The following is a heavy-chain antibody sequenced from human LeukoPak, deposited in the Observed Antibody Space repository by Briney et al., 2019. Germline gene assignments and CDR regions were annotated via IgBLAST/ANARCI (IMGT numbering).Heavy chain of an antibody. V-gene: IGHV1-2*02. D-gene: IGHD5-12*01. CDR1: GYTFTGYY. CDR3: TREARAGNWFDP. J-gene: IGHJ5*02. Sequence: ASVKVSCKASGYTFTGYYMHWVRQAPGQGLEWMGWINPDSGATKYAEKFQGRVTMTRDTSIRTVYMELSRLTSDDTAVFYCTREARAGNWFDPWGQGTPVTVAS. CDR2: INPDSGAT.